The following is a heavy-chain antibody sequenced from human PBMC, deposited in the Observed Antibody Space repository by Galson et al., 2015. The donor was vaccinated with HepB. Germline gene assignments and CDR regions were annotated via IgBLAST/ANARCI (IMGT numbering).Heavy chain of an antibody. J-gene: IGHJ6*02. Sequence: CAISGDSVSSNSAVWNWIRQSPSRGLEWLGRTYYRSKWYKDYAVFVKSRITINADTSRNQISLQLNSMTPEDTAVYYCAYGVDVWGQGTTVTVPS. CDR2: TYYRSKWYK. CDR1: GDSVSSNSAV. CDR3: AYGVDV. V-gene: IGHV6-1*01.